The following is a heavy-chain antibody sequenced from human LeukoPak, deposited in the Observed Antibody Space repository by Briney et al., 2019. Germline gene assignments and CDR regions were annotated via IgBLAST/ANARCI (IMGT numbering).Heavy chain of an antibody. CDR1: GGTFSSYA. Sequence: ASVKVSCKASGGTFSSYAISWVRQAPGQGLEWMGGIIPIFGTANYAQKFQGRVTITADESTSTAYMELSSLRSEDTAVYYCARDAVRGVIYYGMDVWGQGTTVTVSS. CDR2: IIPIFGTA. J-gene: IGHJ6*02. CDR3: ARDAVRGVIYYGMDV. V-gene: IGHV1-69*13. D-gene: IGHD3-10*01.